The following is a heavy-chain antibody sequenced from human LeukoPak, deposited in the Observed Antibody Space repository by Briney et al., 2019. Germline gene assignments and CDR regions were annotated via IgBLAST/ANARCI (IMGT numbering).Heavy chain of an antibody. D-gene: IGHD2-21*01. V-gene: IGHV4-59*01. CDR3: ARLYCGGDCFDY. CDR2: IYYSGST. J-gene: IGHJ4*02. Sequence: SETLSLTCTVSGGSISSYYWSWLRQPPGKGLEWIGYIYYSGSTNYNPSLKSRVTISVDTSKNQFSVKLSSVTAADTAVYYCARLYCGGDCFDYWGQGTLVTVSS. CDR1: GGSISSYY.